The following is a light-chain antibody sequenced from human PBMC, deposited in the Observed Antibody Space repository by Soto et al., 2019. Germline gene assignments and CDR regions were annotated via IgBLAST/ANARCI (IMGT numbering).Light chain of an antibody. Sequence: QSVLTQPASVSGSPGQSITISCTGTSSDVGNYKYVSWYQQHPGKAPKLMIYEVSNRPSGVSNRFSGSKPGNTASLTISGLQAEGETDYYCFSYTSSGTYVFGTGTKV. CDR2: EVS. CDR3: FSYTSSGTYV. CDR1: SSDVGNYKY. J-gene: IGLJ1*01. V-gene: IGLV2-14*01.